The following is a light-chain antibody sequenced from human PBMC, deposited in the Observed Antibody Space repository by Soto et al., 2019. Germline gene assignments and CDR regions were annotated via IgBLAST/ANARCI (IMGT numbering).Light chain of an antibody. Sequence: EIVMTQSPATLSVCPGERATLSCRASQSVSSNLAWYQQKPGQAPRLLIYGASTRATGIPARFSGSGSGTEFTLTISSLQSEDFAVYYCQQYNNWLRGTFGQGTKVEIK. CDR3: QQYNNWLRGT. CDR1: QSVSSN. V-gene: IGKV3-15*01. CDR2: GAS. J-gene: IGKJ1*01.